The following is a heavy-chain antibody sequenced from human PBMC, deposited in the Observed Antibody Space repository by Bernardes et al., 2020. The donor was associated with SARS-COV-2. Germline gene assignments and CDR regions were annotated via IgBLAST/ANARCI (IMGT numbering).Heavy chain of an antibody. D-gene: IGHD5-18*01. CDR2: IRGNGNER. J-gene: IGHJ4*02. CDR1: GFTFSDYW. Sequence: GGSLRLSCAASGFTFSDYWMSWVRQPPGKGLEWVANIRGNGNERYYVEYMKGRLTISRDNAKNSVDLQIDSLSVEDTAVYYCATYRYSPEPLGLDFWGQGILVTVSS. V-gene: IGHV3-7*01. CDR3: ATYRYSPEPLGLDF.